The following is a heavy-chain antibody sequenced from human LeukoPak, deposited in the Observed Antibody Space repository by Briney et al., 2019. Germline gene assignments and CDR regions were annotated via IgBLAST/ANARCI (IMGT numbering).Heavy chain of an antibody. CDR1: GFTFSSYA. CDR2: ISGSGSST. CDR3: AKDQRSSSWHFDY. J-gene: IGHJ4*02. D-gene: IGHD6-13*01. V-gene: IGHV3-23*01. Sequence: GGSLRLSCAASGFTFSSYAMSWVRQAPGKGLEWVSAISGSGSSTYYADSVKGRFTISRDNSKNTLYLQMNSLRAEDTAVYYCAKDQRSSSWHFDYWGQGTLVTVSS.